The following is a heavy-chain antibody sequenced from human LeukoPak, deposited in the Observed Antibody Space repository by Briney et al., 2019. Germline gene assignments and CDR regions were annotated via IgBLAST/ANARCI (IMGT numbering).Heavy chain of an antibody. J-gene: IGHJ3*02. D-gene: IGHD3-22*01. CDR3: ARPHTDSSGYYFNPVVSDAFDI. CDR2: TYPGNSDT. V-gene: IGHV5-51*01. CDR1: GYSFTSYW. Sequence: GESLKISCKGSGYSFTSYWTGWVRQMPGKGLEWMGITYPGNSDTRYSPSFQGQVTISADKSISTAYLQWSSLKASDTAMYYCARPHTDSSGYYFNPVVSDAFDIWGQGTMVTVSS.